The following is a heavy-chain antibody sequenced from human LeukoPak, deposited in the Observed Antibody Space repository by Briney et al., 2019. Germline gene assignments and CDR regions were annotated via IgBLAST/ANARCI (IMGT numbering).Heavy chain of an antibody. Sequence: SETLSLTCAVYSEPFSGYYWTWIRQPPGKGLEWIGEIIHSGSTNYNPSLKSRVTISVDTSKKQFSLKLSSVTAADTAVYYCARARLYYDFWSGYYWDYYYYMDVWGKGTTVTVSS. CDR1: SEPFSGYY. J-gene: IGHJ6*03. CDR2: IIHSGST. CDR3: ARARLYYDFWSGYYWDYYYYMDV. V-gene: IGHV4-34*12. D-gene: IGHD3-3*01.